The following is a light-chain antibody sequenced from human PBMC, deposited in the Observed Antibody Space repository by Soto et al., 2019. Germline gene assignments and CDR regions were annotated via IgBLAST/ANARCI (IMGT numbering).Light chain of an antibody. V-gene: IGLV2-14*01. Sequence: SALTQPASVSGSPGQSITIACTGTSSDIGGYNFVSWYQQHPGKAPKLLIYDVGNRPSGVSNRFSGSKSGNTASLTISGLQAEDEAHYYCNSYRTVSTYVFGTGTKVTV. CDR1: SSDIGGYNF. J-gene: IGLJ1*01. CDR3: NSYRTVSTYV. CDR2: DVG.